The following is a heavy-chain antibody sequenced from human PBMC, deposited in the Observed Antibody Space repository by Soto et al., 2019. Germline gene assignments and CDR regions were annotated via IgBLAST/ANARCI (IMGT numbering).Heavy chain of an antibody. Sequence: ASVKVSCKVSGYTLTELSMHWVRQAPGKGLEWMGGFDPEDGETIYAQKFQGRVTMTEDTSTDTAYMELSSLRSEDTAVYYCATCPPSYYGSGSYYNGWGQGTLVTVSS. CDR1: GYTLTELS. CDR3: ATCPPSYYGSGSYYNG. CDR2: FDPEDGET. D-gene: IGHD3-10*01. V-gene: IGHV1-24*01. J-gene: IGHJ4*02.